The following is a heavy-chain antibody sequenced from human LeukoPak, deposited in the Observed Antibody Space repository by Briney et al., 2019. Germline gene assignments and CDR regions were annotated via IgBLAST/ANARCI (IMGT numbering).Heavy chain of an antibody. CDR3: AKDSAPYTYDSSGPVN. Sequence: GGSLRLSCAASGFTFDDYAMHWVRQAPGKGLEWVSGISWNSGSIGYADSVKGRFTISRDNAKNSLYLQMNSLRAEDTALYYCAKDSAPYTYDSSGPVNWGQGTLVTVSS. CDR1: GFTFDDYA. D-gene: IGHD3-22*01. V-gene: IGHV3-9*01. J-gene: IGHJ4*02. CDR2: ISWNSGSI.